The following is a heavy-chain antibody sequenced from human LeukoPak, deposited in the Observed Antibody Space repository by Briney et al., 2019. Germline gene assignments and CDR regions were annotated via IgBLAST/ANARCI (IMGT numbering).Heavy chain of an antibody. J-gene: IGHJ6*02. CDR1: DGSISSGDYY. CDR2: IYYSGST. Sequence: SETLSLTCTVSDGSISSGDYYWSWIRQPPGKGLEWIGYIYYSGSTYYNPSLKSRVTMSVDTSKNQFSLKLSSVTAAETAVYYCARGRNHYGSYYYGMDVWGQGTTVTVSS. D-gene: IGHD3-10*01. V-gene: IGHV4-30-4*01. CDR3: ARGRNHYGSYYYGMDV.